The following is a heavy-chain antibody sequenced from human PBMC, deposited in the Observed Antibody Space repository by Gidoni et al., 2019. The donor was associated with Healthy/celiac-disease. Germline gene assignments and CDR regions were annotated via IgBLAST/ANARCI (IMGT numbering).Heavy chain of an antibody. CDR1: GGTFSSYA. J-gene: IGHJ6*02. Sequence: QVQLVQSGAEVKKPGSSVKVSCKASGGTFSSYALSWVRQAPGQGLEWMGGIIPIFGTANYAQKFQGRVTITADESTGTAYMELSSLRSEDTAVYYCADGTYYYDSSGLDGGNYYYYGMDVWGQGTTVTVSS. CDR2: IIPIFGTA. CDR3: ADGTYYYDSSGLDGGNYYYYGMDV. D-gene: IGHD3-22*01. V-gene: IGHV1-69*01.